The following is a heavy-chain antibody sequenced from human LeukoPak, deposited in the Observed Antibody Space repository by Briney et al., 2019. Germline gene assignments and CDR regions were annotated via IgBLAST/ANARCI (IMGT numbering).Heavy chain of an antibody. D-gene: IGHD3-22*01. Sequence: PGGSLRLSCAASGFTFDDYAMHWVRQAPGKGLEWVSGISGSGDSTYYADSVKGRFTISRDNSKNTLYLQMNSLRAEDAALYYCARESSSGFFKWGQGTPVTVS. V-gene: IGHV3-23*01. J-gene: IGHJ4*02. CDR2: ISGSGDST. CDR3: ARESSSGFFK. CDR1: GFTFDDYA.